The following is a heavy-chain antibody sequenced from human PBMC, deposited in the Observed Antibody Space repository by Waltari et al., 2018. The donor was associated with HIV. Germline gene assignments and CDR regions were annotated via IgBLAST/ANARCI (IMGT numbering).Heavy chain of an antibody. D-gene: IGHD3-22*01. CDR2: VSCSVAKS. J-gene: IGHJ4*02. V-gene: IGHV3-23*01. Sequence: EVQLLESGGGLVQPGGSRRLSCAASGFAYVSYAITWVRQSPERGLEWVAAVSCSVAKSFCADSVQGRFTISRDNSKNTVFLQMNSLRAADTAIYYCAKAYYENTAYYYDFWGRGTRVTVSS. CDR3: AKAYYENTAYYYDF. CDR1: GFAYVSYA.